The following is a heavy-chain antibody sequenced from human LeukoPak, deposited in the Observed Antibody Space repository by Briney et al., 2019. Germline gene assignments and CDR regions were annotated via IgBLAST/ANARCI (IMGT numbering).Heavy chain of an antibody. CDR2: INPNSGGT. Sequence: ASVKVSCKASGYTFTGYYMHWVRQAPGRGLEWMGWINPNSGGTNYAQKFQGRVTMTRDTSISTAYMELSRLRSDDTAVYYCAREGGIAAAEGMDVWGQGTTVTVSS. D-gene: IGHD6-13*01. V-gene: IGHV1-2*02. CDR3: AREGGIAAAEGMDV. J-gene: IGHJ6*02. CDR1: GYTFTGYY.